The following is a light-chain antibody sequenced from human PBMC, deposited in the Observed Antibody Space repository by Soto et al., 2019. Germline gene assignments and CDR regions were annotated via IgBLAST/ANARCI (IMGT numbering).Light chain of an antibody. Sequence: EVVLTQSPGTLSLSPGGRATLSCGASQSVSRRLAWYQQRPGQSPRLLISGASMRASGVPVRFIGSGSGTDFTLTITRLEPEDFAVYYCQQYGGSPITFGQGTRLEIK. J-gene: IGKJ5*01. V-gene: IGKV3-20*01. CDR1: QSVSRR. CDR2: GAS. CDR3: QQYGGSPIT.